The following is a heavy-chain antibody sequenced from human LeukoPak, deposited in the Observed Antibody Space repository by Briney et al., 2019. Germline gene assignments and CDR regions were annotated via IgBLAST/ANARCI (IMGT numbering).Heavy chain of an antibody. J-gene: IGHJ4*02. Sequence: PGGSLRLSCAASGFTFSSYAMSWVRQAPGKGLEWVSAISGSGGSTYYADSVKGRFTISRDNSKHTLYLQMNSLRAEDTAVYYCAKVIDIVVVPAAYYFNYWGQGTLVTVSS. CDR2: ISGSGGST. CDR1: GFTFSSYA. CDR3: AKVIDIVVVPAAYYFNY. D-gene: IGHD2-2*01. V-gene: IGHV3-23*01.